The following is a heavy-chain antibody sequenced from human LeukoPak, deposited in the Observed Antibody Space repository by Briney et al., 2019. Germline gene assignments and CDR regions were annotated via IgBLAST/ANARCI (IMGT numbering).Heavy chain of an antibody. J-gene: IGHJ5*02. CDR3: ARGLGYCSSTSCYYNWFDP. Sequence: SETLSLTCTVSGYSISSGYYWGWIRQPPGKGLDWIGNIYYSGSTYYNPSLKSRVTISVDTSKNQFSLKLSSVTAADTAVYYCARGLGYCSSTSCYYNWFDPWGQGTLVTVSS. CDR2: IYYSGST. CDR1: GYSISSGYY. V-gene: IGHV4-38-2*02. D-gene: IGHD2-2*01.